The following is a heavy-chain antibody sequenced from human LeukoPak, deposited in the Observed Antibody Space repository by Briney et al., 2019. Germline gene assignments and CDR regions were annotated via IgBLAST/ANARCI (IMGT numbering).Heavy chain of an antibody. Sequence: ASVKVSCKASGGTFSSYAISWVRQAPGQGLEWMGGIIPIFGTANYAQNFQGRVTMTRDTSTSAVYMEVSSLRSEDTAVYYCARGGSLAVAPHQYYFDYWGQGTLVTVSS. CDR3: ARGGSLAVAPHQYYFDY. V-gene: IGHV1-69*05. D-gene: IGHD6-19*01. CDR2: IIPIFGTA. J-gene: IGHJ4*02. CDR1: GGTFSSYA.